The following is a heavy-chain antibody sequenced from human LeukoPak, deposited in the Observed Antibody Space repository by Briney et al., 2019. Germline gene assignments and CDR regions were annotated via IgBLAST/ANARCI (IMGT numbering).Heavy chain of an antibody. J-gene: IGHJ4*02. CDR3: ARGGSSWY. D-gene: IGHD6-13*01. Sequence: PGGSLRLSCAASGFTFSSYWMYWARQAPGKGLVWVSRINSDGSSTTYADSVRGRFTVSRDNAKNTLYLQMNSLRVEDTAVYYCARGGSSWYWGQGTLVTVSS. CDR1: GFTFSSYW. CDR2: INSDGSST. V-gene: IGHV3-74*01.